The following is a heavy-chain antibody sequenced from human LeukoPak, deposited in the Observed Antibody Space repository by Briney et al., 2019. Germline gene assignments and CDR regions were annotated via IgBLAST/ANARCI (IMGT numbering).Heavy chain of an antibody. CDR2: IIPIFGTA. CDR3: GRRDSWNYFDFDI. V-gene: IGHV1-69*05. D-gene: IGHD5-24*01. CDR1: RGTLSSYA. Sequence: SVKVSCKASRGTLSSYAISWVPQAPGQGLEWMGRIIPIFGTANYAQKFQGRVTITTDESTSTDYMELSSFRSDATAVLYCGRRDSWNYFDFDIWGQGTLVTVSS. J-gene: IGHJ3*02.